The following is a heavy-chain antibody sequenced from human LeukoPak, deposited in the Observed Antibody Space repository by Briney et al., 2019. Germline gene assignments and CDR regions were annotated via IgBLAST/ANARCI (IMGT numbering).Heavy chain of an antibody. CDR2: IIPILGIA. J-gene: IGHJ3*02. CDR1: QGTLSSYT. V-gene: IGHV1-69*02. D-gene: IGHD2-2*01. CDR3: ASPRALYCSSTSCQTANGAFDI. Sequence: ATEKVSRKASQGTLSSYTIRSVRQAPGQGLERIGRIIPILGIANYAQKFQGRVTITADKSTSTAYMELSSLRSEDTAVYYCASPRALYCSSTSCQTANGAFDIWGQGTMVTVSS.